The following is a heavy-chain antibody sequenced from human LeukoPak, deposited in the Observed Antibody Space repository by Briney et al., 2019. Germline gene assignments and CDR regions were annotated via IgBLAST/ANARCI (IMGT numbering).Heavy chain of an antibody. D-gene: IGHD6-19*01. J-gene: IGHJ4*02. Sequence: PSETLSLTCTVSGGSISSSSYYWGWIRQPPGKGLEWIGSINYSGSTYYNPSLKSRVTISVDTSKNQFSLNLSSVTATDTAVYFCARRGNSGWSFDYWGQGTLVTVSS. CDR1: GGSISSSSYY. CDR3: ARRGNSGWSFDY. CDR2: INYSGST. V-gene: IGHV4-39*01.